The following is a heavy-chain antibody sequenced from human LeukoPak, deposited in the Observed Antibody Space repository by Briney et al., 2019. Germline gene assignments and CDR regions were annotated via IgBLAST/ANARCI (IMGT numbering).Heavy chain of an antibody. D-gene: IGHD5-18*01. CDR3: ARQGYSYDSDY. J-gene: IGHJ4*02. V-gene: IGHV4-39*01. CDR1: GGSITSSSYY. Sequence: SETLSLTCTVSGGSITSSSYYWGWIRQPPGKGLGWIGSIYYSGSTYYNPSLKSRVTISVDTSKNQFSLKLSSVTAADTAVYYCARQGYSYDSDYWGQGTLVTVSS. CDR2: IYYSGST.